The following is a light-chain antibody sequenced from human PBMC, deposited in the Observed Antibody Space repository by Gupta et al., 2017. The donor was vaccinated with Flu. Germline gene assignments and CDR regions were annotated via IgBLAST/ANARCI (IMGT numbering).Light chain of an antibody. J-gene: IGKJ1*01. CDR2: DAS. V-gene: IGKV1-6*01. CDR1: QGIRKD. CDR3: PQDDNYPLT. Sequence: ASQMTQSPSSLSASVGDRVTITCRASQGIRKDLGWYQQKPGKAPKLLIYDASIVESGVPSRFSGSGSGTDFTLTISSLQPEDFAIYYCPQDDNYPLTFGQGTKVEIK.